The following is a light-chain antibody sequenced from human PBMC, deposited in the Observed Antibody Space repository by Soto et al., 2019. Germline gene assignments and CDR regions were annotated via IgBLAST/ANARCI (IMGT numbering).Light chain of an antibody. CDR2: DAS. CDR1: QSVSSSY. CDR3: QQRSNWSPT. Sequence: EIVLTQSPATLSVSPGERATLSCRDSQSVSSSYLAWYQQKPGQAPRLLIYDASNRATGIPARFSGSGSGTDFTLSISSLEPEDFAVYYCQQRSNWSPTFGQGTRLEIK. J-gene: IGKJ5*01. V-gene: IGKV3-11*01.